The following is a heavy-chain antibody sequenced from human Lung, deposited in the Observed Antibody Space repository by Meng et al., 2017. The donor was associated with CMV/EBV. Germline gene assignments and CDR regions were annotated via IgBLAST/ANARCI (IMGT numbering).Heavy chain of an antibody. CDR3: VRGGSFYYYDTSAYYLFDY. D-gene: IGHD3-22*01. J-gene: IGHJ4*02. Sequence: GGSLRLXCAASGFTFSSYWMHWVRQGPGKGLVWVSRMNSDGSNINYADSVRGRFTISRDNGKNTLYLQMNSLRAEDTAVYYCVRGGSFYYYDTSAYYLFDYWXQGTXVTVSS. V-gene: IGHV3-74*01. CDR2: MNSDGSNI. CDR1: GFTFSSYW.